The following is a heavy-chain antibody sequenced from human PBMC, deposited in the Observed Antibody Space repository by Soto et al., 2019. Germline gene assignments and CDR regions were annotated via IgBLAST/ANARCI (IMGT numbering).Heavy chain of an antibody. D-gene: IGHD6-19*01. CDR2: IYPGDSDT. CDR1: GYSFTSYW. V-gene: IGHV5-51*01. Sequence: GESLKISCKGSGYSFTSYWIGWVRQMPGKGLEWMGIIYPGDSDTSYSPSFQGQVTISADKSISTAYLQWSSLKASDTAMYYCARSRRGAYSSGWYSPSGYYNYGIDVWGQGTKVTVSS. CDR3: ARSRRGAYSSGWYSPSGYYNYGIDV. J-gene: IGHJ6*02.